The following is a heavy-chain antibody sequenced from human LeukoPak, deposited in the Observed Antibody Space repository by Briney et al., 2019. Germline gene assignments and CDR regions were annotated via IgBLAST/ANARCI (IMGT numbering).Heavy chain of an antibody. CDR2: ISYDGSNK. D-gene: IGHD4-17*01. J-gene: IGHJ4*02. Sequence: PGGSLRLSCAASGFTFSSYWMHWVRQAPGKGLEWVAVISYDGSNKYYADSVKGRFTISRDNSKNTLYLQMNSLRAEDTAVYYCAKDTVTTGYWGQGTLVTVSS. CDR1: GFTFSSYW. CDR3: AKDTVTTGY. V-gene: IGHV3-30*18.